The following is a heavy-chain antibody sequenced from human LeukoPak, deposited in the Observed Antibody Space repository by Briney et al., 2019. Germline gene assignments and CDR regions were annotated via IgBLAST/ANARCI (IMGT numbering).Heavy chain of an antibody. CDR2: ISSSSSYI. CDR3: AKDFALVIID. CDR1: GFTVSSNY. V-gene: IGHV3-21*01. Sequence: TGGSLRLSCAASGFTVSSNYMSWVRQAPGKGLEWVSSISSSSSYIYYADSVKGRFTISRDNSKNTLYLQMNTLRAEDTAVYYCAKDFALVIIDWGQGTLVTVSS. D-gene: IGHD3/OR15-3a*01. J-gene: IGHJ4*02.